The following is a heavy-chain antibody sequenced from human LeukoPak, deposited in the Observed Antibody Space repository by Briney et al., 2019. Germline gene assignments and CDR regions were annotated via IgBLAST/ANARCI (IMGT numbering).Heavy chain of an antibody. V-gene: IGHV3-30*03. CDR2: ISSDGGKK. CDR3: ARDRAWDYLDS. Sequence: GGSLRLSCVVSGFTLSSHGMHWVRQAPGKGLEWAAVISSDGGKKSYADSVKGRFTISRDNSKNTLYPQMDSLRVEDTAIYYCARDRAWDYLDSWDQGPLVTVSS. D-gene: IGHD1-26*01. J-gene: IGHJ4*02. CDR1: GFTLSSHG.